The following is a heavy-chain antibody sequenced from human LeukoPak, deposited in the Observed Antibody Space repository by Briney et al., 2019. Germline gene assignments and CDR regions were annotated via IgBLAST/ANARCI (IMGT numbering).Heavy chain of an antibody. CDR2: INPSGGDT. Sequence: ASVKVSCKASGYILSSYNMHWVRQAPGQGLEWLGIINPSGGDTKYAQKFQGRVTLTRDKSTSTVYMELSSLTSDDTAVYYCARTYCAEDCSIRYFDSGAREPWSPSPQ. D-gene: IGHD2-21*02. CDR3: ARTYCAEDCSIRYFDS. J-gene: IGHJ4*02. V-gene: IGHV1-46*01. CDR1: GYILSSYN.